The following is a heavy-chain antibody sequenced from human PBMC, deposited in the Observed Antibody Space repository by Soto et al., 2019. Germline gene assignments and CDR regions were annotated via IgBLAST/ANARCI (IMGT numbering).Heavy chain of an antibody. D-gene: IGHD1-1*01. CDR1: GFSFGDYY. CDR2: ISHNSDSF. J-gene: IGHJ4*02. CDR3: AREDLCTTGTCLLLRRKTNYFDY. Sequence: QVQLVESGGGLVKPGEALRVSCTASGFSFGDYYMSWIRQAPGNGLEWISYISHNSDSFYYADSVKGRFTVSRDNSKNSLFLQMDNVRAEDTAVYYWAREDLCTTGTCLLLRRKTNYFDYWGPGTQVTVSS. V-gene: IGHV3-11*01.